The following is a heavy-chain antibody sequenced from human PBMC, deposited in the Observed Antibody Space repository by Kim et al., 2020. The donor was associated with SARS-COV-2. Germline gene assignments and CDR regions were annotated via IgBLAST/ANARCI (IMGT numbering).Heavy chain of an antibody. J-gene: IGHJ4*02. V-gene: IGHV3-21*01. CDR1: GFTFSSYS. CDR3: ARDQVVAYYYDSSGYFDY. D-gene: IGHD3-22*01. Sequence: GGSLRLSCAASGFTFSSYSMNWVRQAPGKGLEWVSSISSSSSYIYYADSVKGRFTISRDNAKNSLYLQMNSLRAEDTAVYYCARDQVVAYYYDSSGYFDYWGQGTLVTVSS. CDR2: ISSSSSYI.